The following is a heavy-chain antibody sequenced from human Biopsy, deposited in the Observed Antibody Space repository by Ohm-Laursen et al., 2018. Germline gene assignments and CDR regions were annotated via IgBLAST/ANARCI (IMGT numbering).Heavy chain of an antibody. J-gene: IGHJ4*02. CDR1: GYSFTSYY. V-gene: IGHV1-46*01. D-gene: IGHD6-19*01. Sequence: ASVKASCKASGYSFTSYYMHWVRQAPGQGLEWMGMINPSGSTTSYPQIFQGRVTMTRDTSKSTVYMELSSLRSADTAVYFCARNTGWYGDLYYFDYWGQGTRVTVSS. CDR2: INPSGSTT. CDR3: ARNTGWYGDLYYFDY.